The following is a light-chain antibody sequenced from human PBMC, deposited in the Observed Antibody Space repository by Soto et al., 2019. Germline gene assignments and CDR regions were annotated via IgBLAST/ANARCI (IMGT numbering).Light chain of an antibody. J-gene: IGKJ5*01. V-gene: IGKV1-33*01. Sequence: DIQMTQSPSSLSASVGDRVTITCQASQDISNFLNWYQQKPGKAPKLLIYDASNLQTGVPARFSGSGFGTGFSLTISSLQPEDVATYYCQQYEDLPITFGQGTRLDIK. CDR2: DAS. CDR1: QDISNF. CDR3: QQYEDLPIT.